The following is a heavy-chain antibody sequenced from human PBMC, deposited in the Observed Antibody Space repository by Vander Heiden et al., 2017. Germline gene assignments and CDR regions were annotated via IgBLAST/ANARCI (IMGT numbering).Heavy chain of an antibody. D-gene: IGHD3-3*01. CDR3: AKSDDFWSGPNDY. V-gene: IGHV3-23*01. Sequence: EVQLLESGGGLVQPGGSLRLSCAASGFTLSSYAMSWVRQAPGKGLEWVSAISGSGGSTYYADSVKGRFTISRDNSKNTLYLQMNSLRAEDTAVYYCAKSDDFWSGPNDYWGQGTLVTVSS. CDR2: ISGSGGST. J-gene: IGHJ4*02. CDR1: GFTLSSYA.